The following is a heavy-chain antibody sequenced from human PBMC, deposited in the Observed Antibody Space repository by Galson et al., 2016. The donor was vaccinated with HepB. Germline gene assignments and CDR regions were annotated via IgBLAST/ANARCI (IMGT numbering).Heavy chain of an antibody. D-gene: IGHD3-16*01. V-gene: IGHV3-23*01. J-gene: IGHJ4*02. CDR1: GFSFSTSG. CDR3: GKYGGFDY. Sequence: SLRLSCAASGFSFSTSGMSWVRQTPGRGLEWVSGITGSGAITHYADSVKGRFTISRDNSKNTLFLYMDSLRVGDTAVYYCGKYGGFDYWGQGALVTVSS. CDR2: ITGSGAIT.